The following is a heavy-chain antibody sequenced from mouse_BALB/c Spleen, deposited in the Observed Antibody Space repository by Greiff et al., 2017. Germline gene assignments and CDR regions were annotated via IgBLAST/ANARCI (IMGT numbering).Heavy chain of an antibody. CDR1: GFTFNTYA. Sequence: EVHLVESGGGLVQPKGSLKLSCAASGFTFNTYAMNWVRQAPGKGLEWVARIRSKSNNYATYYADSVKDRFTISRDDSQSMLYLQMNNLKTEDTAMYYCVKGDYYGSSYWYFDVWGAGTTVTVSS. CDR2: IRSKSNNYAT. D-gene: IGHD1-1*01. J-gene: IGHJ1*01. V-gene: IGHV10-1*02. CDR3: VKGDYYGSSYWYFDV.